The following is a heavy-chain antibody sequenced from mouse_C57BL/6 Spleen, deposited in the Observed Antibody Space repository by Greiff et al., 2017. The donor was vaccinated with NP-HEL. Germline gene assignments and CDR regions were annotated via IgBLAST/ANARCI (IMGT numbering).Heavy chain of an antibody. V-gene: IGHV1-54*01. D-gene: IGHD1-1*01. J-gene: IGHJ4*01. Sequence: QVQLQQSGAELVRPGTSVKVSCKASGYAFTNYLIEWVKQRPGQGLEWIGVINPGSGGTNYNEKFKGQATLTADKASSTAYMQLSSLTSEDSAVYFCARDGSSSYAMDYWGQGTSVTVSS. CDR1: GYAFTNYL. CDR3: ARDGSSSYAMDY. CDR2: INPGSGGT.